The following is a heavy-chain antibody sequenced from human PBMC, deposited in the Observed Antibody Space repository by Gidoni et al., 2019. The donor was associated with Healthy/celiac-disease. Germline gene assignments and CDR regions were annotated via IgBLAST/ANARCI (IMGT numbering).Heavy chain of an antibody. J-gene: IGHJ5*02. D-gene: IGHD4-17*01. CDR2: SYWDDDK. V-gene: IGHV2-5*02. Sequence: QITLKESGPTLVNPTQTLTLTCNFSGFSLSTICVGGVWICQPPGKSLEWRAFSYWDDDKRYSPSLKSRLTITKDTSKNQVVLTMTNMEPVDTATYYCAHVGKGMTTGTTGWFEPWGQGTLVTVSS. CDR3: AHVGKGMTTGTTGWFEP. CDR1: GFSLSTICVG.